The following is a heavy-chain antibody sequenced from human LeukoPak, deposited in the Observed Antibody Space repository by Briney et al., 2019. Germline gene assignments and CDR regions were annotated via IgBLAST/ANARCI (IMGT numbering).Heavy chain of an antibody. CDR1: GFSFDDYG. D-gene: IGHD6-19*01. Sequence: PGRSLRLSCAASGFSFDDYGMHWVRQAPGNGLEWVSGIRWNSGVMDYADSVKGRFTISRDNAKNSLYLQMNSLRVEDTALYYCAKDVSVAGPWYFDLWGRGTLVTVSS. J-gene: IGHJ2*01. CDR3: AKDVSVAGPWYFDL. V-gene: IGHV3-9*01. CDR2: IRWNSGVM.